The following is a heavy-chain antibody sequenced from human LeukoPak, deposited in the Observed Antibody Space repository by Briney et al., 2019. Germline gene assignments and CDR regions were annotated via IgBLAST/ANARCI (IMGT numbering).Heavy chain of an antibody. CDR2: IYCGGSNK. J-gene: IGHJ5*02. V-gene: IGHV3-30*04. D-gene: IGHD4-23*01. CDR1: GFTFSSCA. CDR3: ARSVPGRTTVALGWFDP. Sequence: QAGGSLRLSCAASGFTFSSCAMHWVRQAPGKGLEWVAVIYCGGSNKYYADSVKRRFTISRDNSKNTLYLQMNSLRAEDTAVYCCARSVPGRTTVALGWFDPWGQGTLVTVSS.